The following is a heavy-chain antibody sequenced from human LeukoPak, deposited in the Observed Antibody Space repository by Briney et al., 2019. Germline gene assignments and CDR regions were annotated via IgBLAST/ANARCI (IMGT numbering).Heavy chain of an antibody. V-gene: IGHV3-23*01. D-gene: IGHD3-9*01. Sequence: GXXFSXYAMSXVRQAPGKGLEGVSAXTGGGGNTYYADSVKGRFTISRDNSKNTVFLQMNSLRHEDTAIYYCVIWGDYDVLTGYYVSDYWGQGTLVTVSS. J-gene: IGHJ4*02. CDR1: GXXFSXYA. CDR2: XTGGGGNT. CDR3: VIWGDYDVLTGYYVSDY.